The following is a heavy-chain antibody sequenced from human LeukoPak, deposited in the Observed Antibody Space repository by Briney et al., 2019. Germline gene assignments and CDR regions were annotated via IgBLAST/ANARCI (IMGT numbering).Heavy chain of an antibody. D-gene: IGHD5-24*01. J-gene: IGHJ4*02. CDR2: IITTGGYT. Sequence: PGGSLRLSCVGPGFSFSTYDMGWVPQSPGKGLEWVSAIITTGGYTEDADPVKGRFTISRDNSQNTLFLQMHSLRAEDTAVYYCAKKPATIKFPFDIWGQGTLVTVSP. CDR1: GFSFSTYD. CDR3: AKKPATIKFPFDI. V-gene: IGHV3-23*01.